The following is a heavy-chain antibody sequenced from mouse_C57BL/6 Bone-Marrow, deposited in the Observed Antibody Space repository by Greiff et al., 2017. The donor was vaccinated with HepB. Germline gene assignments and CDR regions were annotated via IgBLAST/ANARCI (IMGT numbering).Heavy chain of an antibody. CDR3: ARFYPAYFDY. J-gene: IGHJ2*01. CDR1: GYTFTSYW. CDR2: IHPNSGST. Sequence: VQLQQPGAELVKPGASVKLSCKASGYTFTSYWMHWVKQRPGQGLAWIGMIHPNSGSTNYNEKFKSKATLTVDKSSSTAYMQLSSLTSEDSAVYYCARFYPAYFDYWGQGTTLTVSS. V-gene: IGHV1-64*01.